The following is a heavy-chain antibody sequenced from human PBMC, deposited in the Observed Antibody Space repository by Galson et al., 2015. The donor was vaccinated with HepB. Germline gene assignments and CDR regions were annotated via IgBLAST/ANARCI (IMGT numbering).Heavy chain of an antibody. CDR2: ISSSGSTI. CDR1: GFTFSSYG. D-gene: IGHD1-1*01. CDR3: ARDSRWNDGGPIVTYYYYYYGMDV. J-gene: IGHJ6*02. V-gene: IGHV3-48*03. Sequence: SLRLSCAASGFTFSSYGVHWVRQAPGKGLEWVSYISSSGSTIYYADSVKGRFTISRDNAKNSLYLQMNSLRAEDTAVYYCARDSRWNDGGPIVTYYYYYYGMDVWGQGTTVTVSS.